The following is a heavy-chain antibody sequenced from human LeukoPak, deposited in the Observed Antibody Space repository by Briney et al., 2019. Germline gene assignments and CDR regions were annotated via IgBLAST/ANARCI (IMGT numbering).Heavy chain of an antibody. V-gene: IGHV3-23*01. CDR1: GFSFNNYA. D-gene: IGHD5-12*01. J-gene: IGHJ4*02. Sequence: GGSLRLSCVASGFSFNNYAMNWVRQAPGKGLEWVSLIIGSSGTTFYADSVKGRFTISRDKSKSTLYLQMDSLRAEDTAVYYCAKGAYDYIEIAYFDYWGQGSLVTVSS. CDR2: IIGSSGTT. CDR3: AKGAYDYIEIAYFDY.